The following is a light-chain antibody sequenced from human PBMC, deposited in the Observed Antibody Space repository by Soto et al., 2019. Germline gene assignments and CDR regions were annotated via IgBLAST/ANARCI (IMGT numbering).Light chain of an antibody. CDR3: QQYGSSPTT. CDR2: GAS. J-gene: IGKJ1*01. Sequence: EIVLTQSPATLSLSPGERATLSCRASQSVRNNLAWYQQKPGQAPRFLIYGASSRATGIPDRFSGSGSGTDFTLTISRLEPEDFAVYYCQQYGSSPTTFGQGTKVDI. CDR1: QSVRNN. V-gene: IGKV3-20*01.